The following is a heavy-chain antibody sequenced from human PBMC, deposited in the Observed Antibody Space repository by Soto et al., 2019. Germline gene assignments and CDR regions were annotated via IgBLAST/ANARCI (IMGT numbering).Heavy chain of an antibody. J-gene: IGHJ5*02. CDR1: GYTFTSYG. Sequence: VASVKVSCKASGYTFTSYGISWVRQAPGQGLEWMGWISAYNGNTNYAQKLQGRVTMTTDTSTSTAYMELRSLRSDDTAVYYCATSPLEQNWFDPWGQGTLVTVSS. V-gene: IGHV1-18*01. CDR2: ISAYNGNT. D-gene: IGHD6-6*01. CDR3: ATSPLEQNWFDP.